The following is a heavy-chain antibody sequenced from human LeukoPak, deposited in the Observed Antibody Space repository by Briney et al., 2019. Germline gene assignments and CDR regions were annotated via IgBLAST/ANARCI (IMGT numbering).Heavy chain of an antibody. D-gene: IGHD3-22*01. Sequence: SETLSLTCAVSGGSISSSNWRSWIRQPPGKGLEWIGEIYHSGSTNYNPSLKSRVTISVDTSKNQFSLKLSSVTAADTAVYYCARGSLRAMIVVKDAFDIWGQGTMVTVSS. CDR1: GGSISSSNW. V-gene: IGHV4-4*02. CDR2: IYHSGST. J-gene: IGHJ3*02. CDR3: ARGSLRAMIVVKDAFDI.